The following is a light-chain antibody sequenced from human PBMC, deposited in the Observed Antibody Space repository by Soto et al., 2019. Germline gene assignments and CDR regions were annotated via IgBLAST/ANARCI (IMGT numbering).Light chain of an antibody. CDR1: QDISNY. CDR2: DGS. V-gene: IGKV1-33*01. Sequence: DIQMTQSPSPLSASVGDRVTITCQASQDISNYLNWYQQKPGEAPKLLISDGSNLETGVPSRFSGSGSGTHFTFTISSLQPEDFATYHCQQYEKVGLTFGGGTKVEIK. J-gene: IGKJ4*01. CDR3: QQYEKVGLT.